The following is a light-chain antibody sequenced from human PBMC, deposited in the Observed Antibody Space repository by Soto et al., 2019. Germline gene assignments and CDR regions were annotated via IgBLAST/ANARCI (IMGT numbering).Light chain of an antibody. J-gene: IGKJ1*01. Sequence: EIVLTQSPGTLSLSPGERATLSCRASQSVRSNYLAWYRQTPGQAPGLLIYGASNRATGIPDRFSGSGSGTDFTLIISRLEPEDFALYYCQQYGSSPWTFGQGTKVEIK. CDR3: QQYGSSPWT. V-gene: IGKV3-20*01. CDR1: QSVRSNY. CDR2: GAS.